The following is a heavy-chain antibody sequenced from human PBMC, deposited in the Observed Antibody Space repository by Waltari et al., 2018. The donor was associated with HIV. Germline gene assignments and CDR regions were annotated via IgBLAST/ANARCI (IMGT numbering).Heavy chain of an antibody. J-gene: IGHJ4*02. Sequence: EVQLVESGGVVVQPGGSLRLSCAASGFTFDDYTMHWVRQAPGKGLEWVSLISWDGGSTDYADSVKGRFTISRDNSKNSLYLQMNSLRTEDTALYYCAKGQFTNEYYYGSGGFDYWGQGTLVTVSS. V-gene: IGHV3-43*01. CDR2: ISWDGGST. D-gene: IGHD3-10*01. CDR3: AKGQFTNEYYYGSGGFDY. CDR1: GFTFDDYT.